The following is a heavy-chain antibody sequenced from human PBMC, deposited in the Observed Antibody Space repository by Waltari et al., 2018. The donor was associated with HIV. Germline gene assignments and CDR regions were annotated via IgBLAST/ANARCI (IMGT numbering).Heavy chain of an antibody. J-gene: IGHJ4*02. CDR2: LIRMYNKT. CDR3: ASARGTRGVDFDS. Sequence: QVQLVQSGAEVNKPGSSLNRSCKASGGALSRYTINWVRKAPGHGLEWLGRLIRMYNKTNNAQKVQGRVTITADKATGPVYMGRTSLRSDDSAVYYCASARGTRGVDFDSWGLGTLVTVSS. CDR1: GGALSRYT. V-gene: IGHV1-69*02. D-gene: IGHD2-15*01.